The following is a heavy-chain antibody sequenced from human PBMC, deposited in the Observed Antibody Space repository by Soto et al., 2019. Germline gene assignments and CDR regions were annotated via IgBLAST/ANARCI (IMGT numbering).Heavy chain of an antibody. V-gene: IGHV4-30-2*06. J-gene: IGHJ5*02. Sequence: PSETLSLTCSVSGGTITSGRSSWNWIRQSPGKGLEWIAYIYHSGSTYYNPFLKSRVTISVDRSENQFSLKLTSVTAADTAVYYCVRESVASGPNYFDTWGPGTLVTVSS. CDR1: GGTITSGRSS. CDR2: IYHSGST. CDR3: VRESVASGPNYFDT. D-gene: IGHD6-6*01.